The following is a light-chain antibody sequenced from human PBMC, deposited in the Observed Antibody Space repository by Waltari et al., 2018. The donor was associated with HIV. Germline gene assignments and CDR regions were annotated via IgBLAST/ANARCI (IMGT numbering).Light chain of an antibody. CDR3: QSYDSSLGGSV. Sequence: QPVLTQPPSVSGAPGPRVTISCPGSSSTIGADHLVHWYQRLPGTAPKLLICGNNNGPSGVPDGSAGSKAGPSASLAITGLQAEDEADYYCQSYDSSLGGSVFGGGTKVTVL. V-gene: IGLV1-40*01. J-gene: IGLJ2*01. CDR1: SSTIGADHL. CDR2: GNN.